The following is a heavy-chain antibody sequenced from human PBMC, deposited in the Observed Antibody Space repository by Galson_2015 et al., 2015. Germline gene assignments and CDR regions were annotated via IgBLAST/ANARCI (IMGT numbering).Heavy chain of an antibody. CDR2: ISSSSSYI. V-gene: IGHV3-21*01. J-gene: IGHJ4*02. D-gene: IGHD3-22*01. CDR1: GFTFSSYS. Sequence: SLRLSCAASGFTFSSYSMNWVRQAPGKGLEWVSSISSSSSYIYYADSVKGRFTISRDNAKNSLYLQMNSLRAEDTAVYYCARAEYYYDSIGYYSNYFDYWGQGTQVTVSS. CDR3: ARAEYYYDSIGYYSNYFDY.